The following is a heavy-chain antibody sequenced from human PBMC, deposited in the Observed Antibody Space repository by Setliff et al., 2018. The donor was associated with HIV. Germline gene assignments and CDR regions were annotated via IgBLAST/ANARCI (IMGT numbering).Heavy chain of an antibody. V-gene: IGHV4-4*08. CDR1: GGSISSYY. Sequence: SETLSLTCTVSGGSISSYYWTWLRQPPGKGLEWIGYIYTSGITDYNPSLKSRVTISGDTSKNQFSLKLSSVTAADTAVYYCARDRRGYYYGSGSCYMDVWGTGTTVTVSS. J-gene: IGHJ6*03. CDR2: IYTSGIT. D-gene: IGHD3-10*01. CDR3: ARDRRGYYYGSGSCYMDV.